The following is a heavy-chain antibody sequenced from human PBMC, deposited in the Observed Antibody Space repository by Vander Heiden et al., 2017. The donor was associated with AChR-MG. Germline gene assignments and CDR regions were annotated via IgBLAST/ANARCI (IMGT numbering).Heavy chain of an antibody. V-gene: IGHV3-23*01. J-gene: IGHJ3*01. CDR1: ALSFSTYA. D-gene: IGHD2-15*01. CDR2: ISGGGTST. CDR3: AKVWSAAKDIDAYDL. Sequence: EVQLLESGGDVVQPGGSLRLSCAAPALSFSTYAMTWVRQAPGKGLEWVSGISGGGTSTYYADSVRGRFTISRDNSKNTLFLKMSGLRAEDTAVYYCAKVWSAAKDIDAYDLWGQGTMVTVSS.